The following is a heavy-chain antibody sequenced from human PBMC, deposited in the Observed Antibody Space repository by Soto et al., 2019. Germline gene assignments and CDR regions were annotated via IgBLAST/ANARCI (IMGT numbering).Heavy chain of an antibody. Sequence: ASVKVSCKASGYTFTSYGISWVRQAPAQGLDRMGWISAYNGNTNYAQKLQGRVTMTTDTSTSTAYMELRSLRSDDTAVYYCAREAGGYYFGWGQGTLVTVSS. D-gene: IGHD3-22*01. J-gene: IGHJ4*02. CDR2: ISAYNGNT. CDR3: AREAGGYYFG. CDR1: GYTFTSYG. V-gene: IGHV1-18*04.